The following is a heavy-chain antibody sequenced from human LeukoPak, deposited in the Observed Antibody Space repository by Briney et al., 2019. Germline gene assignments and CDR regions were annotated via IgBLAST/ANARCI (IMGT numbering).Heavy chain of an antibody. V-gene: IGHV4-38-2*02. Sequence: SETLSLTCTVSGYSISSGYYWGWIRQPPGKGLEWIGSIYHSGSTYYNPSLKSRVTISVDTSKNQFSLKLSSVTAADTAVYYCARHAERSYGFDYWGQGTLVTVSS. CDR1: GYSISSGYY. J-gene: IGHJ4*02. CDR2: IYHSGST. CDR3: ARHAERSYGFDY. D-gene: IGHD5-18*01.